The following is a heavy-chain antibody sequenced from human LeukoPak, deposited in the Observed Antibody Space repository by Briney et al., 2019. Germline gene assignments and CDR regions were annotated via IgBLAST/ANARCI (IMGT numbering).Heavy chain of an antibody. D-gene: IGHD3-16*01. CDR2: MNQDGSAK. Sequence: GGSLRLSCAASGFTFSDSWMSWVRQAPGKGLEWVANMNQDGSAKGYVDSVRGRFTISRDNARNSLYLQMSSLRPEDTAVYYCATYTHWVAGDVWGQGTTVTVSS. J-gene: IGHJ6*02. V-gene: IGHV3-7*01. CDR1: GFTFSDSW. CDR3: ATYTHWVAGDV.